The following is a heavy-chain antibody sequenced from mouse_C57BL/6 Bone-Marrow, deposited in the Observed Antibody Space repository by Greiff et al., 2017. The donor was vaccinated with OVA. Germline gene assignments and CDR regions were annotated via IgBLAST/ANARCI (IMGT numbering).Heavy chain of an antibody. CDR3: ASLGRAMDY. D-gene: IGHD4-1*01. CDR1: GFTFSSYG. V-gene: IGHV5-6*02. Sequence: EVKLVESGGDLVKPGGSLKLSCAASGFTFSSYGMSWVRQTPDKRLEWVATISSGGSYTYYPDSVKGRFTISRDNAKNTLYLQMSSLKSEDTAMYYCASLGRAMDYWGQGTSVTVSS. CDR2: ISSGGSYT. J-gene: IGHJ4*01.